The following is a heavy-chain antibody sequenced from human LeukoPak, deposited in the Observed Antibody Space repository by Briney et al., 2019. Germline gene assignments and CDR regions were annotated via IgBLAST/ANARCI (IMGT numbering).Heavy chain of an antibody. V-gene: IGHV1-18*01. J-gene: IGHJ4*02. CDR1: GYTFTSYG. CDR2: VSAHDGNT. CDR3: ARDISSSDFWSGFYSDY. Sequence: ASVKVSCKASGYTFTSYGISWVRQAPGQGIEWMGWVSAHDGNTNYAQKFQGRVTMTTDTSTSTAYMELRSLRSDDTAVYYCARDISSSDFWSGFYSDYWGQGTLVTVSS. D-gene: IGHD3-3*01.